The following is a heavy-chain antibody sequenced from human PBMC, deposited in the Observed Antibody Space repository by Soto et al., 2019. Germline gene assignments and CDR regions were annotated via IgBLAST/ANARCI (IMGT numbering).Heavy chain of an antibody. V-gene: IGHV4-39*02. CDR2: ISYSGST. D-gene: IGHD3-22*01. CDR1: GGSISSGIYF. CDR3: ASGVPYYDSMGYYYFY. J-gene: IGHJ4*02. Sequence: QLQLQESGPGLVKPSETLSLTCTVSGGSISSGIYFWGWIRQPPGKGLEWIGTISYSGSTNYNPSLKSRVTLSVDTAKNHFSRRLTSVTAEDTAVYYCASGVPYYDSMGYYYFYWGQGTLVPVSS.